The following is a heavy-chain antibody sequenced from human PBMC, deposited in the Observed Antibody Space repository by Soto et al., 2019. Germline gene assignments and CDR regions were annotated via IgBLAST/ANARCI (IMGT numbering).Heavy chain of an antibody. CDR3: AKNHLGKPFSYYYLMDA. CDR1: GFAFGDYG. D-gene: IGHD6-13*01. J-gene: IGHJ6*02. Sequence: QVQLEESGGGVVQPGRSLRLSCAASGFAFGDYGMHWVRQAPGKGLEWVAIISSDGNNKYYADSVKGRFTISRDNSQNTLFLQMNSLRADDTALYYCAKNHLGKPFSYYYLMDAWGQGTTVTVSS. V-gene: IGHV3-30*18. CDR2: ISSDGNNK.